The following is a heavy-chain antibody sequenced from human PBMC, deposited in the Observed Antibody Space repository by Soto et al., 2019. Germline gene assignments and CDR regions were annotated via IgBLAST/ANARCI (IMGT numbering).Heavy chain of an antibody. Sequence: HPAGSLRLSCVASGFTFEDYSLHWVRQVPGKGLEWVAGISGNSGSSGYADSVRGRFTVSRDNAKNSLFLQMSSLSPEDTALYYCTKRRSARPGFDAFDLWGQGTMVTVSS. CDR2: ISGNSGSS. V-gene: IGHV3-9*01. D-gene: IGHD3-10*01. J-gene: IGHJ3*01. CDR3: TKRRSARPGFDAFDL. CDR1: GFTFEDYS.